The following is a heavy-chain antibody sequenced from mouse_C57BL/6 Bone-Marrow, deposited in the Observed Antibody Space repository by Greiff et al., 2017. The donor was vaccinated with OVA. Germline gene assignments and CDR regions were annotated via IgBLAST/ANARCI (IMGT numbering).Heavy chain of an antibody. CDR1: GYTFTGYW. V-gene: IGHV1-55*01. J-gene: IGHJ1*03. Sequence: VQLQQPGAELVKPGASVKMSCKASGYTFTGYWITWLKQRPGQGLEWIGDISPGSGSTNYNEKFKSKATLTVDTSSSTAYMQLSSLTSEDSAVYYCARWPFITTVVDWYFDVWGTGTTVTVSS. CDR2: ISPGSGST. D-gene: IGHD1-1*01. CDR3: ARWPFITTVVDWYFDV.